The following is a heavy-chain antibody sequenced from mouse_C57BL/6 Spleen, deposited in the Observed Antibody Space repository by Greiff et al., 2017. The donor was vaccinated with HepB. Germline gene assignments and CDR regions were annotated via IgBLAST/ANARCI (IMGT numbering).Heavy chain of an antibody. CDR1: GYTFTDYE. V-gene: IGHV1-15*01. D-gene: IGHD1-2*01. CDR2: IDPETGGT. Sequence: QVQLQLSGAELVRPGASVTLSCKASGYTFTDYEMHWVKQTPVHGLEWIGAIDPETGGTAYNQKFKGKAILTADKSTSTAYMELRSLTSEDSAVYYCTRWMYYGDWGQGTTLTVAS. CDR3: TRWMYYGD. J-gene: IGHJ2*01.